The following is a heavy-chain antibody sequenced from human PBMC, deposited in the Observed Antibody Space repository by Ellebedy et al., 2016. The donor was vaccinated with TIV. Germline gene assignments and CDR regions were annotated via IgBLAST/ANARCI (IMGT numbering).Heavy chain of an antibody. J-gene: IGHJ4*02. CDR2: FSHSGST. D-gene: IGHD5-24*01. CDR1: GGSFSGYY. Sequence: SETLSLXXAVYGGSFSGYYWNWIRQPPGRGLEWIGEFSHSGSTKYNPSLASRVTISADPSKNQFSLKLSSVTAADTAVYYCARQVIGRGLREDYWGQGTLVTVSS. CDR3: ARQVIGRGLREDY. V-gene: IGHV4-34*01.